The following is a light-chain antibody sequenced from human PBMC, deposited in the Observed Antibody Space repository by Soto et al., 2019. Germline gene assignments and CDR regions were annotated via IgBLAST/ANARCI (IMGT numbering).Light chain of an antibody. Sequence: EIVLTQSPATLSLSPGERATLSCRASQSVSSYLAWYQQKPGQAPRLLIYDASNRATGIPARFSGRGSGTDFTLTISSLEPDGFAVYYCQQRSDWPSTFGGGTKVQIK. V-gene: IGKV3-11*01. CDR2: DAS. J-gene: IGKJ4*01. CDR1: QSVSSY. CDR3: QQRSDWPST.